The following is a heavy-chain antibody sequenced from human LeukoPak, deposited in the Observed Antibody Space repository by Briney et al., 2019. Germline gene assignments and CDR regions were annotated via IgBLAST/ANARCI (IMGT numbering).Heavy chain of an antibody. D-gene: IGHD5-18*01. CDR3: ATYKWIHLWSTPFDY. J-gene: IGHJ4*02. Sequence: GGSLRLSCEVSGFTFSDYWMSWVRQAPGQGLEWVANIPQDGSEKNYVDSVKGRFSISRDNAKKSLYLQMNSLRAEDTAVYYCATYKWIHLWSTPFDYWGQGTLVTVSS. CDR2: IPQDGSEK. V-gene: IGHV3-7*01. CDR1: GFTFSDYW.